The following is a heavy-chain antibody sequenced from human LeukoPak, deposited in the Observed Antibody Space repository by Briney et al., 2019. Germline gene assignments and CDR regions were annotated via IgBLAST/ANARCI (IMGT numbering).Heavy chain of an antibody. CDR2: INTNTGNP. CDR3: ARDPAHCSSTSCQWYGMDV. V-gene: IGHV7-4-1*02. D-gene: IGHD2-2*01. J-gene: IGHJ6*02. Sequence: ASVKVSCKASGGTFISYAISWVRQAPGQGLEWMGWINTNTGNPTYAQGFTGRFVFSLDTSVSTAYLQISSLKAEDTAVYYCARDPAHCSSTSCQWYGMDVWGQGTTVTVSS. CDR1: GGTFISYA.